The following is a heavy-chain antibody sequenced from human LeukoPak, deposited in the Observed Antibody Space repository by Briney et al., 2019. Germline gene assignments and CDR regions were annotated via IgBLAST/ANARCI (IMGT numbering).Heavy chain of an antibody. CDR3: ARESYSSSWYGDYFDY. J-gene: IGHJ4*02. CDR2: INHSGST. CDR1: GGSFSGYY. V-gene: IGHV4-34*01. D-gene: IGHD6-13*01. Sequence: SETLSLTCAVYGGSFSGYYWSWIRQPPGKGLEWIGGINHSGSTNYNPSLKSRATISVDTSKNQFSLKLSSVTAADTAVYYCARESYSSSWYGDYFDYWGQGTLVTVSS.